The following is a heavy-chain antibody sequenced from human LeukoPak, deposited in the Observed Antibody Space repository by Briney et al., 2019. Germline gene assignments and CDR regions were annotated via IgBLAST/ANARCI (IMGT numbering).Heavy chain of an antibody. Sequence: SETLSLTCAVYGGSFSGYYWSWIRQPPGKGLEWIGEINHSGSTNYNPSLKSRVTISVDTSKNQFSLKLSSVTAADTAVYYCARGLMCSSGWYHYYYYYMDVWGKGTTVTVSS. D-gene: IGHD6-19*01. J-gene: IGHJ6*03. CDR3: ARGLMCSSGWYHYYYYYMDV. CDR2: INHSGST. V-gene: IGHV4-34*01. CDR1: GGSFSGYY.